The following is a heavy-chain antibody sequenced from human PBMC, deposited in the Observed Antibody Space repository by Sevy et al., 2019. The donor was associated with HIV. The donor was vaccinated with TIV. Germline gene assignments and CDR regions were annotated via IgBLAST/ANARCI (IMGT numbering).Heavy chain of an antibody. V-gene: IGHV3-23*01. CDR2: ISGPGYGT. CDR3: AKALNPALESMLEVNLRSLKGFDV. CDR1: GFTFNTHA. J-gene: IGHJ3*01. Sequence: GGSLRLSCAASGFTFNTHAMNWVRQAPGKGLEWVSVISGPGYGTNYADSVKGRFTISRDNSKNTLYLQMNSLRVDDTAVYYCAKALNPALESMLEVNLRSLKGFDVWGQGTMVTVSS. D-gene: IGHD3-22*01.